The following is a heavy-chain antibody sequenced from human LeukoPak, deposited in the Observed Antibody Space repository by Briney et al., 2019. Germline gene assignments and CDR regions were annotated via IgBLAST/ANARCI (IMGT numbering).Heavy chain of an antibody. V-gene: IGHV1-69*05. CDR3: ARVEMATIGQAGVFDY. J-gene: IGHJ4*02. CDR1: GGTFSSYA. D-gene: IGHD5-24*01. CDR2: IIPIFGRA. Sequence: ASVKVSCKASGGTFSSYAISWVRQAPGQGLEWMGGIIPIFGRANYAQKLQGRVTITTDESTSTAYMELSSLRSEDTAVYYCARVEMATIGQAGVFDYWGQGTLVTVSS.